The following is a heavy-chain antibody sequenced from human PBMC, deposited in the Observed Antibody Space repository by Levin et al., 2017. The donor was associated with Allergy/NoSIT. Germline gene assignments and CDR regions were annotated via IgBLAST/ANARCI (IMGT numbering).Heavy chain of an antibody. CDR3: ARGSHGDPGYFDL. Sequence: SETLSLTCAVYGGSFSGYYWSWIRQPPGKGLEWIGEINHSGSTNYNPSLKSRVTISVDTSKNQFSLKLSSVTAADTAVYYCARGSHGDPGYFDLWGRGTLVTVSS. CDR1: GGSFSGYY. V-gene: IGHV4-34*01. CDR2: INHSGST. J-gene: IGHJ2*01. D-gene: IGHD4-17*01.